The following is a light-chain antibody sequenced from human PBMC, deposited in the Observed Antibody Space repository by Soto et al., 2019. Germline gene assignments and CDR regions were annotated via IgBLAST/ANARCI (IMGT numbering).Light chain of an antibody. Sequence: DIQMTQSPSSLSASVVDRVTITCRASQSISSYLSWHQQKPGKAPNLLIYEESTLHSGVPSRFSGRKVGTQFILTIDSLQPEDFATYYCQQVKSYPRTFGGGTKVDI. V-gene: IGKV1-9*01. J-gene: IGKJ4*01. CDR3: QQVKSYPRT. CDR1: QSISSY. CDR2: EES.